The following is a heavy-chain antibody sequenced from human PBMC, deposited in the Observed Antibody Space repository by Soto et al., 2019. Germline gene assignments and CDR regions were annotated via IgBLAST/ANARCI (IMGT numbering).Heavy chain of an antibody. CDR3: ARDLEYSSSWYYYYGLDV. CDR2: ISRSGSLN. J-gene: IGHJ6*02. Sequence: LXLSCAASRFSFSDYSMNWVRQAPWKGLEWLSYISRSGSLNYYADSVKGRFTISRDNAKNSLYLEMNSVRDEDTAMYYCARDLEYSSSWYYYYGLDVWGHGTTVTVSS. D-gene: IGHD6-6*01. V-gene: IGHV3-48*02. CDR1: RFSFSDYS.